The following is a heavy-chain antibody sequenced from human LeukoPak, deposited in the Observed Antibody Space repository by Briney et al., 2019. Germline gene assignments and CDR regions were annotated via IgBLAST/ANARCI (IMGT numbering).Heavy chain of an antibody. J-gene: IGHJ4*02. CDR3: ARARWGAVAGYFDY. Sequence: SETLSLTCTVSGGSISSSSYYWGWIRQPPGKGLEWIGSIYYSGSTYYNPSLKSRVTISVDTSKNQFSLKLSSVTAADTAVYYCARARWGAVAGYFDYWGQGTLVTVSS. CDR1: GGSISSSSYY. D-gene: IGHD6-19*01. V-gene: IGHV4-39*01. CDR2: IYYSGST.